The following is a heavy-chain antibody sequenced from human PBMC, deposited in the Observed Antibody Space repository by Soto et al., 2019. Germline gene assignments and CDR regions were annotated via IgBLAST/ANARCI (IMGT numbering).Heavy chain of an antibody. CDR3: ASRSMVRSYYYYGMDV. V-gene: IGHV4-34*01. J-gene: IGHJ6*02. Sequence: PSQTLSLTCAVYGGSFSGYYWSWIRQPPGKGLEWIGEINHSGSTNYNPSLKSRVTISVDTSKNQFSLKLSSVTAADTAVYYCASRSMVRSYYYYGMDVWGQGTTVTVSS. CDR2: INHSGST. D-gene: IGHD3-10*01. CDR1: GGSFSGYY.